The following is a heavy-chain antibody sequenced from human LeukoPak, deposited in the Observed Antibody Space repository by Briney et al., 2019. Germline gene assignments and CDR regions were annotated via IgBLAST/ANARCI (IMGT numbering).Heavy chain of an antibody. V-gene: IGHV4-39*01. CDR2: IYNSGNN. Sequence: SETLSVTCTVSGGSISSSSYYWGWIRQPPGKGREWCRSIYNSGNNYYNTPLKSLTTITVDTSKNQFSLKLSSVTAADTAVYYCARHWVAVAGNYAFDIWGQGTVVTVSS. CDR1: GGSISSSSYY. D-gene: IGHD6-19*01. J-gene: IGHJ3*02. CDR3: ARHWVAVAGNYAFDI.